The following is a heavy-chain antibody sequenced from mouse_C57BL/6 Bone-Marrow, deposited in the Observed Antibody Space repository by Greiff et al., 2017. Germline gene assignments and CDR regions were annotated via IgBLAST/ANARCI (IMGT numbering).Heavy chain of an antibody. CDR3: ARGGITTVDYWYFDV. D-gene: IGHD1-1*01. J-gene: IGHJ1*03. V-gene: IGHV5-17*01. Sequence: EVKLMESGGGLVKPGGSLKLSCAASGFTFSDYGMHWVRQAPEKGLEWVAYISSGSSTIYYADTVKGRFTISRDNAKNTLFLQVTSLRSEDTAMYYCARGGITTVDYWYFDVWGTGTTVTVSS. CDR1: GFTFSDYG. CDR2: ISSGSSTI.